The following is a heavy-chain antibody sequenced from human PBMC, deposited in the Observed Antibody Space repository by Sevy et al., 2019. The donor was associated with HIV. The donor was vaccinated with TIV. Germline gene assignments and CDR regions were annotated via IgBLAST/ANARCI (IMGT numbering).Heavy chain of an antibody. CDR3: AKEWTLLSDWYGEFDY. Sequence: GGSLRLSCAASGFSFTNYGMHWVSQAPGKGLEWVSGISKSGAKTYYADSVRGRFTVSRDNSKNTVYLQLNSLRAEDTAIYYCAKEWTLLSDWYGEFDYWGQGTLVTVSS. CDR2: ISKSGAKT. D-gene: IGHD6-19*01. CDR1: GFSFTNYG. J-gene: IGHJ4*02. V-gene: IGHV3-23*01.